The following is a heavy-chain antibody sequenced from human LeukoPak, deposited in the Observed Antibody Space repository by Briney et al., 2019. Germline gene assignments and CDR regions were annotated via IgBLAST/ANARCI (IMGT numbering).Heavy chain of an antibody. Sequence: ASVKVSCKASGYTFTSYGISWVRQAPGQGLEWMGWISAYNGNTNYAQKLQGRVTMSTDTSTSTAYMELRSLRSDDTAVYYCARDGGYCSSTSCYGGYYYGMDVWGKGTTVTVSS. V-gene: IGHV1-18*04. D-gene: IGHD2-2*01. CDR2: ISAYNGNT. J-gene: IGHJ6*04. CDR1: GYTFTSYG. CDR3: ARDGGYCSSTSCYGGYYYGMDV.